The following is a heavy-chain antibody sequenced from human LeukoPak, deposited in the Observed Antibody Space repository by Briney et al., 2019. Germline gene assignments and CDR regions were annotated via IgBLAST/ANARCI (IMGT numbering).Heavy chain of an antibody. V-gene: IGHV3-30*18. CDR1: GFTFSSYG. Sequence: GRSLRLSCAASGFTFSSYGMHWVRQAPGKGLEWVAVISYDGSNKYYADSVKGRFTISRDNSMNTLYLQMNSLRAEDTAVYYCAKDAPFYDSSGYYQYFDYWGQGTLVTVSS. D-gene: IGHD3-22*01. CDR2: ISYDGSNK. CDR3: AKDAPFYDSSGYYQYFDY. J-gene: IGHJ4*02.